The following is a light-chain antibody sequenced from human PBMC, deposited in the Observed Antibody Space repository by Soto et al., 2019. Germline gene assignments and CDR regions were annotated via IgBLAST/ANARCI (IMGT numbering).Light chain of an antibody. CDR2: AAS. V-gene: IGKV1-39*01. Sequence: DIQLTQSPSSLSASVGDRVNITCRASQSISYYLNWYQQEPGKAPKLLIYAASSLQSGVPSRFSGSGSGADFTLTISGLQPEDFAMYYCQQSYDTPPVTFGQGTRLEIK. J-gene: IGKJ5*01. CDR3: QQSYDTPPVT. CDR1: QSISYY.